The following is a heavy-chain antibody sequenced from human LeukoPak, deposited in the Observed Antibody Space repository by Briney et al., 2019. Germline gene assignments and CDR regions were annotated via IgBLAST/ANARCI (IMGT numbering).Heavy chain of an antibody. D-gene: IGHD2-8*01. J-gene: IGHJ5*02. CDR2: AGNDGRIK. CDR3: ATTEGVTDKWLDP. V-gene: IGHV3-30*02. CDR1: GFTFTTRG. Sequence: GGSLRLSCAASGFTFTTRGMHWVRQAPGKGSQWVAFAGNDGRIKYNENSVEGRFTISRDNSKNTLYLQMNSLRPEDTAVYYCATTEGVTDKWLDPWGQGTQVTVSS.